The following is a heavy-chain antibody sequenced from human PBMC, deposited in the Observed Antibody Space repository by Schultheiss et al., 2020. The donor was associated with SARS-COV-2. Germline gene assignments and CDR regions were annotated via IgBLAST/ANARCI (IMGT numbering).Heavy chain of an antibody. Sequence: SETLSLTCAVSGYSISSGYYWGWIRQPPGKGLEWIGSIYHSGSTYYNPSLKSRVTISVETSKNQFSLKLSSVTAADTAVYYCASAMVAFDYWGQGTLVTVSS. CDR1: GYSISSGYY. D-gene: IGHD4/OR15-4a*01. CDR2: IYHSGST. CDR3: ASAMVAFDY. V-gene: IGHV4-38-2*01. J-gene: IGHJ4*02.